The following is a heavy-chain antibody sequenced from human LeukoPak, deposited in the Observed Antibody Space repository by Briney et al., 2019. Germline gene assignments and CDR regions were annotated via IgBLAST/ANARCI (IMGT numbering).Heavy chain of an antibody. V-gene: IGHV4-59*08. CDR2: IYYTGST. D-gene: IGHD6-6*01. CDR3: ARHRAYSSSSPFDY. Sequence: PSETLSLTCSVSGGSISRLYWSWIRQPPGKGLEWIGYIYYTGSTNYNPSLRGRVTMFVDMSKNQFSLRLSSVTAADPAVYYCARHRAYSSSSPFDYWGQGTLVTVSS. CDR1: GGSISRLY. J-gene: IGHJ4*02.